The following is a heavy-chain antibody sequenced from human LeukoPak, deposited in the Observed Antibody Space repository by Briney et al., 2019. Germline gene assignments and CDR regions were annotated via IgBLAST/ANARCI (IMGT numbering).Heavy chain of an antibody. V-gene: IGHV3-23*01. CDR1: GFTFSSYD. J-gene: IGHJ4*02. Sequence: GGSLRLSCAASGFTFSSYDMSWVRQAPGKGLEWVSAISGSGGSTYYADSVKGRFTISRDNTKNTLYLQMNSLRAEDTALYYCARGQYHYDTSGHDFDNWGQGTLVTVSS. CDR2: ISGSGGST. CDR3: ARGQYHYDTSGHDFDN. D-gene: IGHD3-22*01.